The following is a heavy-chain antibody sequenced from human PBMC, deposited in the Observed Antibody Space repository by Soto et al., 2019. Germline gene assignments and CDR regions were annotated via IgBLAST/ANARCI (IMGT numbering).Heavy chain of an antibody. D-gene: IGHD1-26*01. Sequence: QLQLQESGPGLVKPSETLSLTCTVSGGSISSSNYYWGWIRQPPGKGLEWIGSIYYSGSTYYYPALKSRVTTSVDTSKNQFSLRLSAVTAADTAVYYCETQEVGGSYVYTFDPWGQGTLVTVSS. J-gene: IGHJ5*02. CDR3: ETQEVGGSYVYTFDP. CDR2: IYYSGST. CDR1: GGSISSSNYY. V-gene: IGHV4-39*01.